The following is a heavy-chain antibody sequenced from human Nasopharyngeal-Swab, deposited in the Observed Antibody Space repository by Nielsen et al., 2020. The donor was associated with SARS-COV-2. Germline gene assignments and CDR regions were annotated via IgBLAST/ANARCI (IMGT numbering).Heavy chain of an antibody. Sequence: GESLKISCAASGFTFSNYGMHWVRQAPGKGLEWVAVISYDGNIKSYADSVRGRFFISRDDSHNTLYLQMSRLRTEDRAVYYCAKAFGEDQLAEDAFDAWGQGTMVTVSS. CDR1: GFTFSNYG. J-gene: IGHJ3*01. CDR2: ISYDGNIK. CDR3: AKAFGEDQLAEDAFDA. V-gene: IGHV3-30*18. D-gene: IGHD3-16*01.